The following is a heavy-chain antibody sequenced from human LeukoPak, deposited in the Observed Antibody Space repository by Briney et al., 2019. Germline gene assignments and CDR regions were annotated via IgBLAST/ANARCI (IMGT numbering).Heavy chain of an antibody. Sequence: GGSLRLSCAASGSTISEYSMSWVRQAPGKGLEWVSHSSGESSFTIYGDSVKGRFTISRENSKNSLYLQMNSLRVEDTAVYYCARDITGTSGNFDYWGRGTLVTVSS. D-gene: IGHD1-20*01. J-gene: IGHJ4*02. CDR3: ARDITGTSGNFDY. CDR2: SSGESSFT. CDR1: GSTISEYS. V-gene: IGHV3-11*06.